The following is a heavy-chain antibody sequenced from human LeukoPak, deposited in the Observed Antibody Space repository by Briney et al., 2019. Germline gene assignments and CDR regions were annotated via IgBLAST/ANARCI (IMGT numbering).Heavy chain of an antibody. Sequence: GGSLRLSCAASGFTFNSYSMNWVRQALGKGLEWVSVIYSGGSTCYADSVKGRFSISRDDSKNTLFLQMNSLRAEDTAVYYCARETCCSGGDAFDIWGQGTMVTVSS. J-gene: IGHJ3*02. V-gene: IGHV3-53*01. CDR3: ARETCCSGGDAFDI. CDR2: IYSGGST. CDR1: GFTFNSYS. D-gene: IGHD2-21*02.